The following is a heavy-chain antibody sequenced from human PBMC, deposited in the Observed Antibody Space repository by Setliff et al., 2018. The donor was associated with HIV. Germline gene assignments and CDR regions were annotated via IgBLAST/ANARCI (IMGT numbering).Heavy chain of an antibody. Sequence: PSETLSLTCTVSGGSISNGNYYWTWIRHHPGKGLEWIGYIHYTGSTYYNPSLKSRLTISVDTSNNQFSLKLSSVTAADTAVYYCARGGGTSSPIDYHYYIDVWGKGTTVTVSS. J-gene: IGHJ6*03. D-gene: IGHD6-6*01. CDR2: IHYTGST. CDR3: ARGGGTSSPIDYHYYIDV. V-gene: IGHV4-30-4*08. CDR1: GGSISNGNYY.